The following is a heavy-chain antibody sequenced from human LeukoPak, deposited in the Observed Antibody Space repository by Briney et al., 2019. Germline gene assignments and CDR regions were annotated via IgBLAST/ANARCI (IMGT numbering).Heavy chain of an antibody. CDR3: AREAVSGPFHY. CDR1: GGTFSSYA. CDR2: IIPIFGTA. Sequence: GASVKVSCKASGGTFSSYAISWVRQAPGQGLEWMGGIIPIFGTANYAQKFQGRVTITADESTSTAYMELGSLRSEDTAVYYCAREAVSGPFHYWGQGTLVTVSS. V-gene: IGHV1-69*13. J-gene: IGHJ4*02. D-gene: IGHD6-19*01.